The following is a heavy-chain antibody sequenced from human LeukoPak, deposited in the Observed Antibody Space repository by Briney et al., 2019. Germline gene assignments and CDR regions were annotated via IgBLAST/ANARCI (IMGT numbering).Heavy chain of an antibody. CDR2: INRNGST. J-gene: IGHJ4*02. CDR3: ARGTGITGTDDY. CDR1: GGSFSNYY. V-gene: IGHV4-34*01. Sequence: PSETLSLTCAVDGGSFSNYYWSWIRQPPGKGLEWIGEINRNGSTNYNPSLKSRVTISIDTSKNQFSLKLSSVTAADTAVYYCARGTGITGTDDYWGQGTLVTVSS. D-gene: IGHD1/OR15-1a*01.